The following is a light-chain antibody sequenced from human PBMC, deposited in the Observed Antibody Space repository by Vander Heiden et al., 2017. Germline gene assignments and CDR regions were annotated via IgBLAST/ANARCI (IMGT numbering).Light chain of an antibody. CDR1: SGSIASTS. J-gene: IGLJ3*02. CDR3: QSYDGSRRVV. Sequence: NLILTQPHIASEPPRKTAITSCTRSSGSIASTSVVWHHHRQGSSPTTVRYEDKRGASGVPDRYSGSINRAASSAALTICGLQAEDESDYYWQSYDGSRRVVFGGGTRLTVL. CDR2: EDK. V-gene: IGLV6-57*01.